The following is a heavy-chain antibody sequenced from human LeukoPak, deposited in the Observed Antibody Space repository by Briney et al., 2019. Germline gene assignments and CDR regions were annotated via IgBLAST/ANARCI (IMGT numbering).Heavy chain of an antibody. J-gene: IGHJ4*02. V-gene: IGHV3-23*01. CDR3: ARVSGSYSTIDY. CDR1: GFTFSSYA. D-gene: IGHD1-26*01. Sequence: GGSPRLSCAASGFTFSSYAMTCVRQAPGKGLEWVSGLSGSGGITYYADSVKGRFTISRDNSKNTLYLQMNSLRAEDTAVYYCARVSGSYSTIDYWGQGTLVTVSS. CDR2: LSGSGGIT.